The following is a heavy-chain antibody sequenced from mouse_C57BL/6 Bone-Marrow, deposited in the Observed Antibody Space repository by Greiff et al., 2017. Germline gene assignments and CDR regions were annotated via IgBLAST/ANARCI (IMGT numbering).Heavy chain of an antibody. V-gene: IGHV5-12*01. J-gene: IGHJ4*01. CDR1: GFTFSDYY. CDR2: ISNGGGST. Sequence: EVKLMESVGGLVQPGGSLKLSCAASGFTFSDYYMYWVRQTPEKRLEWVAYISNGGGSTYYPDTVKCRFTISRDNAKNTLYLQMERLTTEDTAMYYGAREIYYDDWGQGTSVTVSS. D-gene: IGHD2-4*01. CDR3: AREIYYDD.